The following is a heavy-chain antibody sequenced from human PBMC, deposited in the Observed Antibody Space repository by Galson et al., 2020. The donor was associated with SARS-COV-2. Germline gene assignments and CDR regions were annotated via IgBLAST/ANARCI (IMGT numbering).Heavy chain of an antibody. CDR3: ARDKYSSSWRGGYYYYYGMDV. Sequence: GESLKISCAASGFTFNSYAIHWVRQDPGKGLEWVAVISYDGSNKNYAASVKNRFTISRDNSKNTLYLQMNSLRAEDTAVYYCARDKYSSSWRGGYYYYYGMDVWGQGTTVTVSS. D-gene: IGHD6-13*01. J-gene: IGHJ6*02. V-gene: IGHV3-30*04. CDR1: GFTFNSYA. CDR2: ISYDGSNK.